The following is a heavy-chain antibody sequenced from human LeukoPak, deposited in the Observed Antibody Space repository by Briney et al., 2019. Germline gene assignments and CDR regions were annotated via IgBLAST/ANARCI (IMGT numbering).Heavy chain of an antibody. CDR1: GYIFRRCW. J-gene: IGHJ4*02. V-gene: IGHV3-7*04. CDR3: ARNDY. CDR2: INEDGSQK. Sequence: PGGSLRLSCAASGYIFRRCWVSWVRQAPGKGLEWVANINEDGSQKNYVDSVKGRFIISRDNAKNSLYLQMNSLRAEDTAVYYCARNDYWGQGTLATVSS.